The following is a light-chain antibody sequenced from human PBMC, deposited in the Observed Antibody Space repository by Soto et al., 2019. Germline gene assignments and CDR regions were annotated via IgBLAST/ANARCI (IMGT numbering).Light chain of an antibody. CDR1: SSDVGTYNR. J-gene: IGLJ3*02. V-gene: IGLV2-18*02. Sequence: QSALTQPPSVSGSPGQSVTISCTGTSSDVGTYNRVSWFQQPPGTAPKLIIYEVSNRPSGVPDRFSGSKSGNTASLSISGLRAEDEADYYCSSYTSSHTSSHTWVFGGGTKLTVL. CDR3: SSYTSSHTSSHTWV. CDR2: EVS.